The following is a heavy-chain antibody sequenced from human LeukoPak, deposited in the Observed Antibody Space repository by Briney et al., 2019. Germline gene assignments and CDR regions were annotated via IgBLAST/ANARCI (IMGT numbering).Heavy chain of an antibody. Sequence: GGSLRLSCAASGFSFSSYSMNWVRQAPGKGLEWVSSISGSSSYIYYADSVKGRFTISRDNAKNTLYLQLSSLRADDTAIYYCARDFYQRGDWGQGTLVTVSS. D-gene: IGHD2/OR15-2a*01. CDR2: ISGSSSYI. J-gene: IGHJ4*02. CDR3: ARDFYQRGD. V-gene: IGHV3-21*04. CDR1: GFSFSSYS.